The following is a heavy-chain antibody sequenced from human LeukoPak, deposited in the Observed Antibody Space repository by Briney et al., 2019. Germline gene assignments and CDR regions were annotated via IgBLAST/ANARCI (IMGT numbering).Heavy chain of an antibody. CDR1: GYTLTELS. D-gene: IGHD2-2*02. CDR2: FDPEDGET. Sequence: GASVKVSCMVSGYTLTELSMHCVRQAPGKGLEWMGGFDPEDGETIYAQKFQGRGTVTEDTSTDTAYMELSSVRSEDTAVYYCATVSYCGSTSCYIYKGSWFDPWGQGTLVTVSS. CDR3: ATVSYCGSTSCYIYKGSWFDP. J-gene: IGHJ5*02. V-gene: IGHV1-24*01.